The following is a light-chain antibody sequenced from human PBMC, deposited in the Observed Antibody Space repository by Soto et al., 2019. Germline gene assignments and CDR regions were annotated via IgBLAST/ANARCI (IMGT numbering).Light chain of an antibody. CDR3: QQYNNWTPWT. V-gene: IGKV3-15*01. CDR1: QSVGGN. CDR2: AAS. Sequence: EIVMTQSPATLSVSPGERATLSCRASQSVGGNLAWYQQKPGQPPRLLIYAASSRPTGIPARFSGSGSGTEFNLTISIRQSEYFAVYYCQQYNNWTPWTFGQGTKVEIK. J-gene: IGKJ1*01.